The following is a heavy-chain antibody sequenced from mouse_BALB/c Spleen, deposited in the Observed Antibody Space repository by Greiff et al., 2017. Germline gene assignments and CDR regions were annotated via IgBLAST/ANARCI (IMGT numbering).Heavy chain of an antibody. D-gene: IGHD1-1*01. V-gene: IGHV5-9-4*01. Sequence: EVHLVESGGGLVKPGGSLKLSCAASGFTFSSYAMSWVRQSPEKRLEWVAEISSGGSYTYYPDTVTGRFTISRDNAKNTLYLEMSSLRSEDTAMYYCARDYYGSSYAYFDVWGAGTTVTVSS. CDR3: ARDYYGSSYAYFDV. CDR2: ISSGGSYT. CDR1: GFTFSSYA. J-gene: IGHJ1*01.